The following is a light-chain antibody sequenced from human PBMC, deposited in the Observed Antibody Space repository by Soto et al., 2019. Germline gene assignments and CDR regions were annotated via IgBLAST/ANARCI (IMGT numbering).Light chain of an antibody. CDR3: QSYDNGLNRGVV. CDR2: GNI. Sequence: QAVVTQPPSVSGAPGQRVTISCTGTSSNIGAGYDVHWYQQLPGTAPKLLMYGNINRPSGVPDRFSGSRSGTSASLAITGLQAEDEADYYCQSYDNGLNRGVVFGGGTKLTVL. CDR1: SSNIGAGYD. V-gene: IGLV1-40*01. J-gene: IGLJ2*01.